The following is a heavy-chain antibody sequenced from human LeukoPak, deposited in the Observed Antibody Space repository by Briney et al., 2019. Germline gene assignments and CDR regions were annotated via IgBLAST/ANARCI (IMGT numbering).Heavy chain of an antibody. CDR1: GFTFSRYA. D-gene: IGHD3-22*01. J-gene: IGHJ4*02. V-gene: IGHV3-30*04. CDR2: ISYDGSSK. Sequence: GGSLRLSCAASGFTFSRYAMHWVRQAPAKGLEWVALISYDGSSKYYADSVKGRFTISRDNSKNTLYLQMNSLRAEDTAVYYCAKATNDPSGYHIDYWGQGTLVTVSS. CDR3: AKATNDPSGYHIDY.